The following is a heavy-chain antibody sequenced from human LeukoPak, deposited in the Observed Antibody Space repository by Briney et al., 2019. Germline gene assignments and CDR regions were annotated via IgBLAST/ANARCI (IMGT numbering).Heavy chain of an antibody. V-gene: IGHV3-11*01. CDR2: ITNGGSTI. Sequence: GSLRLSCAASGFTFSDYNMNWVRQAPGKGLEWVSYITNGGSTIHHADSVKGRFTISRDNAKKTLYLQMNSLRAEDTAVYYCARSIGLTGGGVDVWGQGTTVTVSS. CDR3: ARSIGLTGGGVDV. CDR1: GFTFSDYN. D-gene: IGHD3-9*01. J-gene: IGHJ6*02.